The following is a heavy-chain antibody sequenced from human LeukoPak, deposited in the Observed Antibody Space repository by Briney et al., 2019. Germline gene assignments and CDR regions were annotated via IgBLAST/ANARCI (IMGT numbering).Heavy chain of an antibody. Sequence: VASVKVSCKASGYTFTGYYMHWVRQAPGQGLEWMGWINPNSGGTNYAQKLQGRVTMTTDTSTSTAYMELRSLRSDDTAVYYCARGLPTYYYDSSGYYYGFDYWGQGTLVTVSS. J-gene: IGHJ4*02. CDR3: ARGLPTYYYDSSGYYYGFDY. CDR1: GYTFTGYY. D-gene: IGHD3-22*01. V-gene: IGHV1-2*02. CDR2: INPNSGGT.